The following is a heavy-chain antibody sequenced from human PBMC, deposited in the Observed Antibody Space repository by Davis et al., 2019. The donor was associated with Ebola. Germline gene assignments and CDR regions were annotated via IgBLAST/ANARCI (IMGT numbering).Heavy chain of an antibody. CDR3: ARSYYDFWSGSH. CDR2: IYYSGST. V-gene: IGHV4-39*01. CDR1: GGSISSSSYY. Sequence: PSETLFLTCTVSGGSISSSSYYWGWIRQPPGKGLEWIGSIYYSGSTYYNPSLKSRVTISVDTSKNQFSLKLSSVTAADTAVYYCARSYYDFWSGSHWGQGTLVTVSS. J-gene: IGHJ4*02. D-gene: IGHD3-3*01.